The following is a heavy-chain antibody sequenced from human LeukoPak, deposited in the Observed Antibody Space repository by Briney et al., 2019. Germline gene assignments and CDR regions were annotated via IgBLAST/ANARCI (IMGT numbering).Heavy chain of an antibody. CDR1: GFTVSSNY. J-gene: IGHJ4*02. CDR2: IYSGGST. Sequence: PGGSLRLSCAASGFTVSSNYMSWVRQAPGKGLEWASVIYSGGSTYYADSVKGRFTISRDNSKNTLYLQMNSLRAEDTAVYYCATYYYDSSGYYRDLGYWGQGTLVTVSS. V-gene: IGHV3-53*01. D-gene: IGHD3-22*01. CDR3: ATYYYDSSGYYRDLGY.